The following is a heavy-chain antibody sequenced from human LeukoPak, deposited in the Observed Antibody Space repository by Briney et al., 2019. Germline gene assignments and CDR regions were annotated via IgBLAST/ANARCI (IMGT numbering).Heavy chain of an antibody. CDR1: GFTFSDYY. J-gene: IGHJ4*02. CDR3: ARARGSYSFDY. CDR2: IGGRGATI. V-gene: IGHV3-11*01. Sequence: GGSLRLSCAASGFTFSDYYMSWIRQAPGKGLEWISYIGGRGATIYYADSMKGRFTISRDNAKNSLYLQMNSLRVEDTAVYYGARARGSYSFDYWGQGTLVTVSS. D-gene: IGHD1-26*01.